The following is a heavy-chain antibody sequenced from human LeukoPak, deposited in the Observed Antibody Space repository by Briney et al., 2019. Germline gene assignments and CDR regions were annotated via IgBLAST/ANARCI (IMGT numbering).Heavy chain of an antibody. J-gene: IGHJ2*01. V-gene: IGHV4-31*03. CDR3: ARDQEGGYYGSGSFYNVGYFDL. Sequence: SETLSLTCTVSGGSISDYYWSWIRQHPGKGLEWIGYIYYSGSTYYNPSLKSRVTISVDTSKNQFSLKLSSVTAADTAVYYCARDQEGGYYGSGSFYNVGYFDLWGRGTLVTVSS. CDR1: GGSISDYY. D-gene: IGHD3-10*01. CDR2: IYYSGST.